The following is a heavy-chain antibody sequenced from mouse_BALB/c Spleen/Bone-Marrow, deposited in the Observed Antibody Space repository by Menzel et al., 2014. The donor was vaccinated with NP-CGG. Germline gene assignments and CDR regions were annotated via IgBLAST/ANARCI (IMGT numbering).Heavy chain of an antibody. D-gene: IGHD1-1*01. V-gene: IGHV1-54*01. CDR3: ARSGYYGSNYAMDY. J-gene: IGHJ4*01. CDR1: GYAFTNYL. CDR2: INPGSGGT. Sequence: QVHVKQSGAELVRPGTSVKVPCKASGYAFTNYLIEWVKQRPGQGLEWIGVINPGSGGTNYNEKFKGKATLTADKSSSTAYMQLSSLTSDDSAVYFCARSGYYGSNYAMDYWGQGTSVTVSS.